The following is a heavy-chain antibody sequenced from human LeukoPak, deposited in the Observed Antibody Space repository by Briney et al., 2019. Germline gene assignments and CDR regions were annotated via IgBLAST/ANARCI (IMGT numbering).Heavy chain of an antibody. CDR3: ARDPPTEGSGSYYPSYYFDY. CDR1: GYTFTSYY. J-gene: IGHJ4*02. V-gene: IGHV1-46*01. Sequence: ASVKVSCKASGYTFTSYYMHWVRQAPGHGLEWMGIINPSGVSTSYTRKFQGRVTMSRDTSSSTVYIELSSLRSEDTAVYYFARDPPTEGSGSYYPSYYFDYWGQGTLVTVSS. CDR2: INPSGVST. D-gene: IGHD3-10*01.